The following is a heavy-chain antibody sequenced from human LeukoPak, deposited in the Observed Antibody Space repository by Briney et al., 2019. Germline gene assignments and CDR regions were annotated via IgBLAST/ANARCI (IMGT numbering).Heavy chain of an antibody. Sequence: PGGSLRLSCAASGFTFDDYAMHWVRQPPGKGLEWIGYISYSGSTNNHNPSHKSRVTISVDTSKNQFSLKLSSVTAADTAVYYCARHTTSGWYQVVYWGQGTLVTVSS. J-gene: IGHJ4*02. CDR2: ISYSGST. CDR1: GFTFDDYA. D-gene: IGHD6-19*01. V-gene: IGHV4-59*01. CDR3: ARHTTSGWYQVVY.